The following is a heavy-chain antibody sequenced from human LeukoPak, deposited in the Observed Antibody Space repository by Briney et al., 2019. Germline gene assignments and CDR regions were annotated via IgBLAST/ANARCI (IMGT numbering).Heavy chain of an antibody. D-gene: IGHD6-13*01. CDR3: ARDSIAAAGLSFDL. CDR1: GYTFTDYY. J-gene: IGHJ3*01. Sequence: ASVKVSCKASGYTFTDYYMHWVRQAPGQGLEWMGWIYPNSGGTNYAQKFQGRITMTRDTSISTAYMELSRLRSDDTAVYYCARDSIAAAGLSFDLWGQGTLVTVSS. CDR2: IYPNSGGT. V-gene: IGHV1-2*02.